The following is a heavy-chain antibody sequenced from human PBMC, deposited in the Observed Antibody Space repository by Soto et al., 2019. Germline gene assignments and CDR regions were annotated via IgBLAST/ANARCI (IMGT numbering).Heavy chain of an antibody. J-gene: IGHJ4*02. D-gene: IGHD6-13*01. Sequence: GASVKVSCKASGGTFSSYAISWVRQAPGQGLEWMGGIIPIFGTANYAQKFQGRVTITADESTSTAYMELSSLRAEDTAVYYCAKGVGSSWYPTYYFDYWGQGTLVTVS. CDR2: IIPIFGTA. CDR1: GGTFSSYA. CDR3: AKGVGSSWYPTYYFDY. V-gene: IGHV1-69*13.